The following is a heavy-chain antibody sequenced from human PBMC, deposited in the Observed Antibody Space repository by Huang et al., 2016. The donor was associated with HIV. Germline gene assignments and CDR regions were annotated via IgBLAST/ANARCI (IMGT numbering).Heavy chain of an antibody. CDR1: GGPFRSYS. CDR2: LMPVFDSP. J-gene: IGHJ4*02. Sequence: QVQLLQSGAEVKKPGSSVKVSCKASGGPFRSYSIAWVRHAPGPGLGWMVSLMPVFDSPNYAQKLQGRVRVTADESTSTVYMELRDLRPDDTAVYFCARGSLEYSVSSSLDYWGQGTHVTVSS. D-gene: IGHD4-4*01. V-gene: IGHV1-69*13. CDR3: ARGSLEYSVSSSLDY.